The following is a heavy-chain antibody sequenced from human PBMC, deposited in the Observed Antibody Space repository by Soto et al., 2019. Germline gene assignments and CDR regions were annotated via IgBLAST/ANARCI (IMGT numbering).Heavy chain of an antibody. J-gene: IGHJ6*02. D-gene: IGHD6-6*01. CDR1: GFTFSSYS. CDR2: ISSSSSYI. V-gene: IGHV3-21*01. Sequence: PGGSLRLSCAASGFTFSSYSMNWVRQAPGKGLEWVSSISSSSSYIYYADSVKGRFTISRDNAKSSLYLQVNSLRAEDTAVYYCAGEQYSSSAGLRGYYYYYYGMDVWGQGTTVTVSS. CDR3: AGEQYSSSAGLRGYYYYYYGMDV.